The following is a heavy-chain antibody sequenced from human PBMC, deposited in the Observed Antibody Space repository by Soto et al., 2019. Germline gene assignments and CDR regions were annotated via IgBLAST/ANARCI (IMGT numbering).Heavy chain of an antibody. D-gene: IGHD2-2*01. Sequence: SETLSLTCAVSGGSISSSNWWSWVRQPPGKGLEWIGEIYHSGSTNYNPSLKSRVSISADTSKNQFSLRLTSVTAADTAVYYCARATPTASADYWGQGTLVTVSS. V-gene: IGHV4-4*02. CDR2: IYHSGST. CDR3: ARATPTASADY. J-gene: IGHJ4*02. CDR1: GGSISSSNW.